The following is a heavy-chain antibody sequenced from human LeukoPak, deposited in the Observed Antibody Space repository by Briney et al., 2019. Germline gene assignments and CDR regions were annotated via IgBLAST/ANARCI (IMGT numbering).Heavy chain of an antibody. CDR1: GFTFSAYS. Sequence: PGGSLRLSCAASGFTFSAYSMNWVRQAPGKGLEWVSSISPTTNYIRSADSVKGRFTISRDNAKDSLYLQMNSLRADDTAVYYCARDRGGVGGNWLDPRGRGTLVTVSS. J-gene: IGHJ5*02. CDR3: ARDRGGVGGNWLDP. V-gene: IGHV3-21*01. D-gene: IGHD2-8*02. CDR2: ISPTTNYI.